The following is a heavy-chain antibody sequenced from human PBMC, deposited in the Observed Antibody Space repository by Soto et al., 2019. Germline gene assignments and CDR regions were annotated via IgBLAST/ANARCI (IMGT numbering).Heavy chain of an antibody. CDR2: ISAHNGNT. V-gene: IGHV1-18*01. CDR1: GYAFTTYG. D-gene: IGHD1-1*01. Sequence: QVHLVQSGAEVKKPGASVKVSCKGSGYAFTTYGITWVRQAPGQGLEWMGWISAHNGNTNYAQKLQGRVTVTRDTSTSTAYMELRRLGSDDTGVYYCARGRYGDYWGQGALVTVSS. J-gene: IGHJ4*02. CDR3: ARGRYGDY.